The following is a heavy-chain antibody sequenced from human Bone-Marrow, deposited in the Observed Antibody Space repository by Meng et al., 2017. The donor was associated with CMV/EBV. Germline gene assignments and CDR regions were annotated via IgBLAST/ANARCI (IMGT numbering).Heavy chain of an antibody. D-gene: IGHD6-19*01. V-gene: IGHV4-39*07. Sequence: GSLRLSCTVSGGSSSYSDYYWGWIRQPPGKGLEWIGNIYFSGSTYYNPSLQSRVTISVDTSKTKFSLTLTSVTAADTAVYCCARMQWLAYYFDHWGQGTLVTVSS. J-gene: IGHJ4*02. CDR1: GGSSSYSDYY. CDR3: ARMQWLAYYFDH. CDR2: IYFSGST.